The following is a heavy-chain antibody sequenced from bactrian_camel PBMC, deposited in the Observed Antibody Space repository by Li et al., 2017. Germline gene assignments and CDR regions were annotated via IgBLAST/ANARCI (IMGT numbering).Heavy chain of an antibody. CDR3: VTASLYRSCGGLDPATYNY. J-gene: IGHJ4*01. CDR1: PWHITNYC. Sequence: HVQLVESGGGSVQAGGSLRLSCAPGPWHITNYCMGWFRQVPGNNREGVAVLHTSSPSPHYADSVKGRFTISRDNAKNTLYLQMNSLKPEDTALYYCVTASLYRSCGGLDPATYNYWGQGTQVTVS. CDR2: LHTSSPSP. V-gene: IGHV3S54*01. D-gene: IGHD2*01.